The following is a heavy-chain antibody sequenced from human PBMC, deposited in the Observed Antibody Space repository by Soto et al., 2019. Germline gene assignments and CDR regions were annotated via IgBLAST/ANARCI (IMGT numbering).Heavy chain of an antibody. CDR2: ISYDGSNK. CDR1: GFTFSSYG. J-gene: IGHJ4*02. CDR3: AKGRSSGWYPLYYFDY. V-gene: IGHV3-30*18. D-gene: IGHD6-19*01. Sequence: QVQLVESGGGVVQPGRSLRLSCAASGFTFSSYGMHWVRQAPGKGLEWVAVISYDGSNKYYADSVKGRFTISRDNSKNTLYLQMNSLRAEYTAVYYCAKGRSSGWYPLYYFDYWGQGTLVTVSS.